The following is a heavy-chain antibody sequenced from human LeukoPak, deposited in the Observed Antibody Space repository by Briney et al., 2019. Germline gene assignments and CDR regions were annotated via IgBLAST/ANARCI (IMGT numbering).Heavy chain of an antibody. D-gene: IGHD1-1*01. CDR2: TYYRSKWYN. Sequence: SQTLSLTCGISGDSVSSSSAAWSWIRHSPSRGLEWLGRTYYRSKWYNDYAVSVKSRITINPDTSKNQFSLQLNSMTPEDTAVYYCAREGSEGYLFDYWGQGTLVTVSS. CDR3: AREGSEGYLFDY. V-gene: IGHV6-1*01. J-gene: IGHJ4*02. CDR1: GDSVSSSSAA.